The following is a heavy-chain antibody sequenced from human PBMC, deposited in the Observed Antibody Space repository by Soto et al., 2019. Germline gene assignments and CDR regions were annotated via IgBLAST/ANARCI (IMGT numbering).Heavy chain of an antibody. CDR2: ISAYNGNT. V-gene: IGHV1-18*04. CDR1: GYTITSYG. Sequence: QVQLVQSGAEVKKPGASVKVSCKASGYTITSYGISWVRQAPGQGLEWMGWISAYNGNTNYAQKLQGRVTMTTDTSTSTAYMELRSLRSDDTAVYYCARVIDFWSGYYTGIPFDYWGQGTLVTVSS. D-gene: IGHD3-3*01. J-gene: IGHJ4*02. CDR3: ARVIDFWSGYYTGIPFDY.